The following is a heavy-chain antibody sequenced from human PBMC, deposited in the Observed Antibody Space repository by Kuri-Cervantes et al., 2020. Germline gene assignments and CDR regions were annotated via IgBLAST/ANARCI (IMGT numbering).Heavy chain of an antibody. CDR1: GYTFTSYD. CDR2: INSNSGGT. D-gene: IGHD6-13*01. Sequence: ASVKVSCKASGYTFTSYDINWVRQAPGQGLERMGWINSNSGGTNYAQKFQGRVTMTRDTSISTAYMELSSLRSEDTAVYYCASQYSSSWGGWFDPWGQGTLVTVSS. CDR3: ASQYSSSWGGWFDP. J-gene: IGHJ5*02. V-gene: IGHV1-2*02.